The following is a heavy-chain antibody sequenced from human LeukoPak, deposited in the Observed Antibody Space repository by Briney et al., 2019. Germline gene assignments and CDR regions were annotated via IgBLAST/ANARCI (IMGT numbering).Heavy chain of an antibody. J-gene: IGHJ4*02. V-gene: IGHV4-61*08. CDR1: GGSISISGYY. Sequence: PSETLSLTCTVSGGSISISGYYWNWIRQPPGKGLEWIAYIYYSGNTNYNPSLKSRVTISVDTSKNQFSLKLSSVTAADTAVYYCARDVGATPGYFDYWGQGNLITVSS. CDR2: IYYSGNT. CDR3: ARDVGATPGYFDY. D-gene: IGHD1-26*01.